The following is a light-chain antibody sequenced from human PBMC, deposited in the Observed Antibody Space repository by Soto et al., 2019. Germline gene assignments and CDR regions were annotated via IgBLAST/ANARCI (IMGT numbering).Light chain of an antibody. CDR1: SRDICGYDY. Sequence: QSALTQPASVSGSPGQSITISCTGTSRDICGYDYVSWYQQHPGKAPKLIIYDVSARPSGISIRFSGSKSGNTASLTIGGLQAEDGADYYCSSYTSSSTLVVFGGGTKLTVL. CDR3: SSYTSSSTLVV. J-gene: IGLJ2*01. CDR2: DVS. V-gene: IGLV2-14*03.